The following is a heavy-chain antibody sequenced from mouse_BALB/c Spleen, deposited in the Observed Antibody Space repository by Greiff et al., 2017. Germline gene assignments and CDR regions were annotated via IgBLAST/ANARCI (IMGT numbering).Heavy chain of an antibody. D-gene: IGHD2-3*01. CDR1: GYTFTSYY. J-gene: IGHJ3*01. CDR3: TRDGYYVPFAY. V-gene: IGHV1S81*02. Sequence: QVQLQQPGAELVKPGASVKLSCKASGYTFTSYYMSWVKQRPGQGLEWIGGINPSNGGTNFNEKFKSKATLTVDKSSSTAYMQLSSLTSEDSAVYYCTRDGYYVPFAYWGQGTLVTVSA. CDR2: INPSNGGT.